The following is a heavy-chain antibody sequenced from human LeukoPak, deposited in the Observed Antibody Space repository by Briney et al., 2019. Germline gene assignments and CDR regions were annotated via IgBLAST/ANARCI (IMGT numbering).Heavy chain of an antibody. D-gene: IGHD3-10*01. CDR3: ARNRMSYYYGSGSDAFDI. Sequence: SETLSLTCTVSGGSISSSSYYWSWIRQPAGKGLEWIGRIYSSGSTNYNPSLKSRVTISLDTSKNQFSLKLSSVTAADTAVYYCARNRMSYYYGSGSDAFDIWGQGTMVTVSS. J-gene: IGHJ3*02. CDR2: IYSSGST. V-gene: IGHV4-61*02. CDR1: GGSISSSSYY.